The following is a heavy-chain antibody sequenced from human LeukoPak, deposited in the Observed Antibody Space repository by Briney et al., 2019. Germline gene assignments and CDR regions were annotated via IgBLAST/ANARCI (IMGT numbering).Heavy chain of an antibody. CDR2: IYYSGST. J-gene: IGHJ4*02. D-gene: IGHD2-15*01. Sequence: SKTLSLTCTVSGDSISSYYWSWIPQPPGKGLEWIGYIYYSGSTNYNPSLKSRVTISVDTSKNQFSLKLSSVTAADTAVYYCARAKGYCSGGSCYFDYWGQGTLVTVSS. V-gene: IGHV4-59*01. CDR3: ARAKGYCSGGSCYFDY. CDR1: GDSISSYY.